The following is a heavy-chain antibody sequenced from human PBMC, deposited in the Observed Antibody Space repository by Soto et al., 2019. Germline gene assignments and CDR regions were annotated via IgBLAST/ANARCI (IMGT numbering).Heavy chain of an antibody. CDR1: GDTFSNSA. V-gene: IGHV1-69*01. Sequence: QVQLVQSGAEVKKPGSSMKVACKVSGDTFSNSAINWVRQAPGQGLEWLGGIIPYFGAADAAPTFQGRVTIIADDATSTVYMELTNLRHEDTAVYYSAKARGVTTRAFDNWGQGTLVTVSS. CDR3: AKARGVTTRAFDN. J-gene: IGHJ4*02. D-gene: IGHD3-3*01. CDR2: IIPYFGAA.